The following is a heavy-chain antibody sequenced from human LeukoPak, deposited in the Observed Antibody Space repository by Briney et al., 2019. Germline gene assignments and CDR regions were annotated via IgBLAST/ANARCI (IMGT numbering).Heavy chain of an antibody. CDR3: ARDFSLSITMIVVVMPDAFDI. CDR2: ISAYNGNT. D-gene: IGHD3-22*01. CDR1: GYTFTSFG. J-gene: IGHJ3*02. V-gene: IGHV1-18*01. Sequence: ASVKVSCKASGYTFTSFGISWVRQAPGQGLEWMGWISAYNGNTNYAQKLQGRVTMTTDTSTSTAYMELRILRSDDTSVYYCARDFSLSITMIVVVMPDAFDIWGQGTMVTVSS.